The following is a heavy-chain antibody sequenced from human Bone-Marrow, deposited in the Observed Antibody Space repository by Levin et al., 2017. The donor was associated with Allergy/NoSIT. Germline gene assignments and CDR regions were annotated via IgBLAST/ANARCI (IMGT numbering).Heavy chain of an antibody. CDR3: ARAICGVDLRGTTKYLYTMDV. CDR1: GGSLNDYS. V-gene: IGHV4-34*01. Sequence: PSETLSLTCAVSGGSLNDYSWSWIRQPPGKGLEWIGEVNHGGSVTYNPSLKRRVTMSVDTSKNQFSLRLSSVTAAATAVYYCARAICGVDLRGTTKYLYTMDVWDKGSTVTVSS. CDR2: VNHGGSV. J-gene: IGHJ6*03. D-gene: IGHD3-3*01.